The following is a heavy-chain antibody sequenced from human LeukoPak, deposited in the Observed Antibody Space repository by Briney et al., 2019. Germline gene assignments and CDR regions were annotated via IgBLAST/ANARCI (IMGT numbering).Heavy chain of an antibody. CDR3: AKFEGLGGPRYYFDF. J-gene: IGHJ4*02. D-gene: IGHD3-16*01. CDR1: GGSLNNYY. V-gene: IGHV4-59*08. CDR2: IYYTGKT. Sequence: SETLSLTCTVSGGSLNNYYWTWIGQPPGKGMEWIASIYYTGKTDYNPSLKSRVTMSVDTSKNQFSLKLSSVTAADTAVYYCAKFEGLGGPRYYFDFWGQGTLVTVSS.